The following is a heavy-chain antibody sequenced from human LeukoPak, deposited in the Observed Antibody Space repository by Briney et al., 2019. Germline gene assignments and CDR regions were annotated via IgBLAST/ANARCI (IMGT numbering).Heavy chain of an antibody. CDR3: AGGGATFHY. D-gene: IGHD2-21*01. Sequence: GGSLRLSCAASGFTFSSYEMNWVRQAPGKGLEWVANIKQDGSEKYYVDSVKGRFTISRDNAKNALYLQMNSLRADDTAVYYCAGGGATFHYWGQGTLVTVSS. CDR1: GFTFSSYE. CDR2: IKQDGSEK. J-gene: IGHJ4*02. V-gene: IGHV3-7*01.